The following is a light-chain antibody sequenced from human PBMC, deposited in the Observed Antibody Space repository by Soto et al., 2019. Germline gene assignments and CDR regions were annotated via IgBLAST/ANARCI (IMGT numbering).Light chain of an antibody. CDR2: RAS. CDR3: QRYNRYTIT. CDR1: QSISSW. Sequence: DIQMTQSPSTLSASVGDTVTITCRSSQSISSWLAWYQQKPGKAPKVLIYRASSLESGVPSRFRGSGSGTEFTCTISSLQPDECATYYCQRYNRYTITFGHGTKGDIK. J-gene: IGKJ3*01. V-gene: IGKV1-5*03.